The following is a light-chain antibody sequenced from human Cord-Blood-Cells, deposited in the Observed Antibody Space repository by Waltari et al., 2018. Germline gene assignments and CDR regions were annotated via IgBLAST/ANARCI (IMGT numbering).Light chain of an antibody. Sequence: ASITCSGDKLGDKYACWYQQKPGQSPVLVIYQDSKWPSGIPERFSGSNSGNTATLTISGTQAMDEADYYCQAWDSSTYVFGTGTKVTVL. J-gene: IGLJ1*01. V-gene: IGLV3-1*01. CDR3: QAWDSSTYV. CDR1: KLGDKY. CDR2: QDS.